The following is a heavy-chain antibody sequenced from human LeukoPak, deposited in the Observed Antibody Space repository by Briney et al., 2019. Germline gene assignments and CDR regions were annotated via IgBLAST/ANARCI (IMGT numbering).Heavy chain of an antibody. J-gene: IGHJ3*02. CDR2: ISYDGSNK. Sequence: GGSLRLSCAASGFTFSSYGMHWVRQAPGKGLEWVAVISYDGSNKHYADSVKGRFTISRDNSKSTLYLQMNSLRAEDTAVYYCAKDSSTGYYYDAFDIWGQGTMVTVSS. CDR1: GFTFSSYG. V-gene: IGHV3-30*18. CDR3: AKDSSTGYYYDAFDI. D-gene: IGHD3-22*01.